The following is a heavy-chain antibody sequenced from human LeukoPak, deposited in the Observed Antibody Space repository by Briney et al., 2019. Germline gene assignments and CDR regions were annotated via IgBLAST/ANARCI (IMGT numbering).Heavy chain of an antibody. CDR2: IQSKTAGGTT. CDR1: GFTFNNAW. V-gene: IGHV3-15*01. J-gene: IGHJ3*02. CDR3: TYNWADAFYI. Sequence: GGSLRLSCAASGFTFNNAWMSCVRQATGKGLEWVGRIQSKTAGGTTDYADPVKGRFTISRDDSKNTLYLQMNSLNTDDTAVYYCTYNWADAFYIWGQGTMVTVSS. D-gene: IGHD1-20*01.